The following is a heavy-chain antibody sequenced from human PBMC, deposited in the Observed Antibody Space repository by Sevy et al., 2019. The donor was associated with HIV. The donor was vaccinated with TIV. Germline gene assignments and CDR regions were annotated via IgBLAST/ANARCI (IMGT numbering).Heavy chain of an antibody. Sequence: GGSLRLSCAASGFTFNNYAMNWVRQAPGKGLEWVSTIFGNGDVSISFGNGDVTYYADSVRGRFTISRDSSKNTRYLQMNSLRAEDTALYYCAGGRYDSSGSFDAFDIWGQGIMVTVSS. CDR1: GFTFNNYA. J-gene: IGHJ3*02. CDR3: AGGRYDSSGSFDAFDI. CDR2: IFGNGDVSISFGNGDVT. D-gene: IGHD3-22*01. V-gene: IGHV3-23*01.